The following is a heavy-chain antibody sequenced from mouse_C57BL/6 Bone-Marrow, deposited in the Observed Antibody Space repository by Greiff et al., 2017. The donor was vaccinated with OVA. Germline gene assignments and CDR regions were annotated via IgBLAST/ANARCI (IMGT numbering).Heavy chain of an antibody. J-gene: IGHJ4*01. CDR2: IINGGGST. Sequence: EVKVVESGGGLVQPGGSLKLSCAASGFTFSDYYMYWVRQTPEKRLEWVAYIINGGGSTSYPDTVKGRFTISRDNAKNTLYLQMSRLKSEDTAMYYCAIPMSYYAMDYWGQGTSVTVSS. V-gene: IGHV5-12*01. CDR3: AIPMSYYAMDY. CDR1: GFTFSDYY.